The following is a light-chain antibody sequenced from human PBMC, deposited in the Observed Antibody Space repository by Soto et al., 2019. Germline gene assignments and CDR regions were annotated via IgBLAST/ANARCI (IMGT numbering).Light chain of an antibody. Sequence: DIPMTQSPSTLSASVGDRVTITCRASQSIRSWLAWYQQKPGKAPKLLIYGASSLESGVPSRISGSGSGTEFTLTISSLQPDDFATYYCQQYNTFPYTFGQGTKLEIK. J-gene: IGKJ2*01. CDR3: QQYNTFPYT. CDR2: GAS. CDR1: QSIRSW. V-gene: IGKV1-5*03.